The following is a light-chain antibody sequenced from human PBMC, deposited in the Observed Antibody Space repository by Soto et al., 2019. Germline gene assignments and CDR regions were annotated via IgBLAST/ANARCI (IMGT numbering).Light chain of an antibody. CDR1: SSDVGSYNL. V-gene: IGLV2-23*01. CDR3: CSYAGRSTYVV. J-gene: IGLJ2*01. Sequence: QSALTQPASVSGSPGQSITISCTGTSSDVGSYNLVSWYQQHPGKAPKLMIYEGSKRPSGVSNRFSGSKSGNTASLTISGLQAEDEADYNCCSYAGRSTYVVFGGGTKVTVL. CDR2: EGS.